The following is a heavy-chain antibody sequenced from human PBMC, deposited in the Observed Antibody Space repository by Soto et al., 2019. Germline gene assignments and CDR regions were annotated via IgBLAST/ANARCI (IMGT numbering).Heavy chain of an antibody. Sequence: GGSLRLSCAASGFTVSSNYMSWVRQAPGKGLEWVSVIYSGGSTYYADSVKGRFTISRDNSKNTLYLQMNSLRAEDTAVYYCARDSSYGRYYYMDVWGKGTTVTVSS. D-gene: IGHD3-10*01. CDR3: ARDSSYGRYYYMDV. V-gene: IGHV3-66*01. CDR1: GFTVSSNY. CDR2: IYSGGST. J-gene: IGHJ6*03.